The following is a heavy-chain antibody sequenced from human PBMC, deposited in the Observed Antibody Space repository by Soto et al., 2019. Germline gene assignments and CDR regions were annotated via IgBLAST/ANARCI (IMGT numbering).Heavy chain of an antibody. D-gene: IGHD3-10*01. Sequence: QVHLVQSGAEVKKPGASVKVSCKASGYSFTDFYMHWVRQAPGQGLEWLGWINPNPGDTDYAQIFQGRVSLTRDTSTSTAYMEMTRLTSDDTAVYYCAKDPPRGVQLVVGDFWGQGTLVTVSS. CDR3: AKDPPRGVQLVVGDF. CDR2: INPNPGDT. V-gene: IGHV1-2*02. CDR1: GYSFTDFY. J-gene: IGHJ4*02.